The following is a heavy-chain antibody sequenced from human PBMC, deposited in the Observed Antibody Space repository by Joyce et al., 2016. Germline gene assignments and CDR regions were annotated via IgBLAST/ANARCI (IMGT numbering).Heavy chain of an antibody. CDR1: GGTFSRRR. CDR3: ARDRDYYGSGTSNLFDS. CDR2: IIPMFGTA. D-gene: IGHD3-10*01. V-gene: IGHV1-69*12. Sequence: QVRLVQSGPEVKKPGSSVRVSCQASGGTFSRRRMNWLRQAPGQGPGWMGGIIPMFGTASYAQKMEGRVTISADEATSTVYMDRSSLKSEDTAVYYCARDRDYYGSGTSNLFDSWGQGTLVTVSS. J-gene: IGHJ5*01.